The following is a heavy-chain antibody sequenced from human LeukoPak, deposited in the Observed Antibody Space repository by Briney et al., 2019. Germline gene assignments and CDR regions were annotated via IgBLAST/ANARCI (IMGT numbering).Heavy chain of an antibody. D-gene: IGHD1-26*01. J-gene: IGHJ4*02. CDR1: GASVSSASY. Sequence: SSETLSLTCTVSGASVSSASYWSWIRQPPGKGVEWIAHIYNGVNTNYNPSLKSRVTISVDMSKNQFSLRLNSVTAADTAVYYCAREERAVHLDYWGQGTLVTVSS. CDR3: AREERAVHLDY. CDR2: IYNGVNT. V-gene: IGHV4-61*01.